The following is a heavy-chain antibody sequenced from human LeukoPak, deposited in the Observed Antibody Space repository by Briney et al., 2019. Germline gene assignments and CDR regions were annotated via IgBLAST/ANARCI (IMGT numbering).Heavy chain of an antibody. CDR2: IYYSGST. V-gene: IGHV4-39*07. Sequence: PSETLSLTCTVSGGSISSSSYYWGWIRQPPGKGLEWIGSIYYSGSTNYNPSLKSRVTISVDTSKNQFSLKLSSVTAADTAVYYCARVNYDIKRYYFDYWGQGTLVTVSS. CDR3: ARVNYDIKRYYFDY. CDR1: GGSISSSSYY. D-gene: IGHD3-9*01. J-gene: IGHJ4*02.